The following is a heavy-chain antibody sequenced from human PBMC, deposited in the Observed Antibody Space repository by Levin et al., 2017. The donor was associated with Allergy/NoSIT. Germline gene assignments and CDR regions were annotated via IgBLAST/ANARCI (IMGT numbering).Heavy chain of an antibody. Sequence: GESLKISCATSGFTFRSYGMHWVRQAPGKGLEWVAVIWYDGSNKYYADSVKGRFTISRDNSKNTLYLQMNSLRAEDTAVYYCARAWGDDCSGGSCPHYWGQGTRVTVSS. D-gene: IGHD2-15*01. J-gene: IGHJ4*02. V-gene: IGHV3-33*01. CDR2: IWYDGSNK. CDR3: ARAWGDDCSGGSCPHY. CDR1: GFTFRSYG.